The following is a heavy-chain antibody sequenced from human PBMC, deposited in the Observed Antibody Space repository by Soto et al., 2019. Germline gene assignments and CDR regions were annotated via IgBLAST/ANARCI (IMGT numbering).Heavy chain of an antibody. CDR1: GGSLSYNG. V-gene: IGHV1-69*01. Sequence: QVQLVQSGAEVKKPGSSVKVSCKASGGSLSYNGFSWVRLAPGQGLEWMGGLTPVFGPANYAQKFQGRLTIXADXXXXXXXXXXXXXXXXXXXXXXXXXPRYCNGIRCYSFDFWGRGTLVTVSS. CDR2: LTPVFGPA. CDR3: XXPRYCNGIRCYSFDF. J-gene: IGHJ4*01. D-gene: IGHD2-15*01.